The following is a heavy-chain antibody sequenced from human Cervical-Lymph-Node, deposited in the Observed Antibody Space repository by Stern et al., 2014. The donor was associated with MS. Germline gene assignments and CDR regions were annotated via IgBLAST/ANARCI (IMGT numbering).Heavy chain of an antibody. CDR2: IWSDGANS. CDR3: AREAPVEPAATDAFDI. V-gene: IGHV3-33*01. Sequence: QVQLVESGGGLVQPGRSLRLSCAASGFTFSTYGMHWVRQAPGQCLEWAAVIWSDGANSLYADSVKGRFTISRDNSKNTLYLQMNTLRTEDTAVYYCAREAPVEPAATDAFDIWGRGTMVTVSS. D-gene: IGHD2-2*01. J-gene: IGHJ3*02. CDR1: GFTFSTYG.